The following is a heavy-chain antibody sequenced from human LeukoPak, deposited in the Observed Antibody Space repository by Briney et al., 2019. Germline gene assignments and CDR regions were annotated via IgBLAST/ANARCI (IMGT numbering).Heavy chain of an antibody. CDR1: GFTFSNYW. CDR3: ARTVLNWFDP. Sequence: KTGGSLRLSCAASGFTFSNYWMTWIRQPAGKGLEWIGRIYTSGSTNYSPSLKSRVTMSVDTSKNQFSLKLSSVTAADTAVYYCARTVLNWFDPWGQGTLVTVSS. D-gene: IGHD6-6*01. J-gene: IGHJ5*02. CDR2: IYTSGST. V-gene: IGHV4-4*07.